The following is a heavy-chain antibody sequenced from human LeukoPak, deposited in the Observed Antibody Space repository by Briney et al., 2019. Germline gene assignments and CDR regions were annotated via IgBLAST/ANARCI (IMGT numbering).Heavy chain of an antibody. CDR3: ARNRGYSSGWYVY. V-gene: IGHV1-2*02. CDR2: INPNSGGT. D-gene: IGHD6-19*01. CDR1: GYTFTGYY. Sequence: ASVKVSCKASGYTFTGYYMHWVRQAPGQGLEWMGWINPNSGGTNYAQKFQGRVTMTRDTSISTAHMELSRLRSDDTAVYYCARNRGYSSGWYVYWGQGTLVTVSS. J-gene: IGHJ4*02.